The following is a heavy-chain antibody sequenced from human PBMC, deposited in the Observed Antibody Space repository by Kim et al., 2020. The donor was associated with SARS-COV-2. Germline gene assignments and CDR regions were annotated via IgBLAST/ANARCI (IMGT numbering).Heavy chain of an antibody. CDR1: GFSLSTSGMC. V-gene: IGHV2-70*11. CDR2: IDWDDDK. D-gene: IGHD3-22*01. J-gene: IGHJ6*02. CDR3: ARMIVVVPYYYGKDV. Sequence: SGPTLVNPTQTLTLTCTFSGFSLSTSGMCVSWIRQPPGKALEWLARIDWDDDKYYSTSLKTRLTISKDTSKNQVVITMTNMDPVDTATYYSARMIVVVPYYYGKDVWGRETTVTISS.